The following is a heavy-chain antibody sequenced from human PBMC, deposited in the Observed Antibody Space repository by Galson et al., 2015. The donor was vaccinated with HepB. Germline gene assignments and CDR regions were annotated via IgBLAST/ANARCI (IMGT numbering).Heavy chain of an antibody. Sequence: SLSLSCAASGFPFRPYGMHWVRQAPGKGLEWVAVISYDGSNKYYADSVKGRFTISRDNSKNTLYLQMNSLRAGDTALYYCAKDPYLYSALAGTMAGFDYWGQGTLVPVSS. CDR2: ISYDGSNK. CDR3: AKDPYLYSALAGTMAGFDY. V-gene: IGHV3-30*18. CDR1: GFPFRPYG. J-gene: IGHJ4*02. D-gene: IGHD6-19*01.